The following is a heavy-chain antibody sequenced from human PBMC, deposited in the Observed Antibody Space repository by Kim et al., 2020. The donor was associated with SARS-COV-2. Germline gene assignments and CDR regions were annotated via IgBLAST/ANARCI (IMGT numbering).Heavy chain of an antibody. CDR2: INHSGST. J-gene: IGHJ4*02. CDR1: GGSFSGYY. CDR3: SRDLGQLATGRDY. Sequence: SETLSLTCAVYGGSFSGYYWCWIRKRQGKGLEWIGEINHSGSTNYNPSLKSRVTISVDTSKNQFSLKLSSVTAADTTVYYCSRDLGQLATGRDYWGQGTLVPVSS. D-gene: IGHD6-6*01. V-gene: IGHV4-34*01.